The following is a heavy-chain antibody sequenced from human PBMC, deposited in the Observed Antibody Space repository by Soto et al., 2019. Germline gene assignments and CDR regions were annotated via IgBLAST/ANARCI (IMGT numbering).Heavy chain of an antibody. CDR1: GITFSKAW. J-gene: IGHJ6*02. V-gene: IGHV3-15*01. D-gene: IGHD4-4*01. CDR2: IKSKSDGGTK. CDR3: PTNFYSDYGMDV. Sequence: EVQLVESGGGLVKPGGSLRLSCAASGITFSKAWMNWVRQSPGKGLEWVGRIKSKSDGGTKDYAAPVKGRFTISRDDSKNTLCLQMTSLKPEYTAVYYCPTNFYSDYGMDVWGQGTTVTVSS.